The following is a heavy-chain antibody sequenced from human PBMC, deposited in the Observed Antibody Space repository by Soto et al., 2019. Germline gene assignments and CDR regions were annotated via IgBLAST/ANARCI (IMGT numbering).Heavy chain of an antibody. CDR2: ISGSGFKK. Sequence: VGSLRLSCAASGFIFENFGVSWVRQAPGKGLEWISSISGSGFKKYYADSVKGRFTISRDNSKSTVYLELNNLSAEDTAVYHCAKNQGVELVPLATVDWFDPWGQGSVVTVSS. CDR3: AKNQGVELVPLATVDWFDP. J-gene: IGHJ5*02. D-gene: IGHD1-26*01. CDR1: GFIFENFG. V-gene: IGHV3-23*01.